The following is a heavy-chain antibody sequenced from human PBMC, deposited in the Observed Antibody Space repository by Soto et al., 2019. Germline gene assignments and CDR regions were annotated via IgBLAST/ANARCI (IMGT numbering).Heavy chain of an antibody. Sequence: QDQLVQSGAEVKKPGSSVKVSCKASGGTFSSHTFSWVRQAPGQGLEWMGRIIPALGTATYAQKFQGRVTITADESATTVYMELNSLRSXXXXXXXXXRPDFGDYWYFDLWGRGTLVTVSS. CDR2: IIPALGTA. J-gene: IGHJ2*01. V-gene: IGHV1-69*08. CDR3: XRPDFGDYWYFDL. CDR1: GGTFSSHT. D-gene: IGHD4-17*01.